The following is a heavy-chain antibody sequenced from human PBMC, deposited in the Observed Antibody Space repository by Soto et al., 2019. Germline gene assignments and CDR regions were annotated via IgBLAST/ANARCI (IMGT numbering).Heavy chain of an antibody. CDR2: IYTSGST. D-gene: IGHD3-10*01. Sequence: QVQLQESGPGLVKPSETLSLTCTVSGGSISSYYWSWIRQPAGKGLEWIGRIYTSGSTNYNPSLKSRVTMSVDTSKNQFSLNLSSVTAADTAVYSCARDRITLANDAFDIWGQGTMVTVSS. V-gene: IGHV4-4*07. CDR1: GGSISSYY. J-gene: IGHJ3*02. CDR3: ARDRITLANDAFDI.